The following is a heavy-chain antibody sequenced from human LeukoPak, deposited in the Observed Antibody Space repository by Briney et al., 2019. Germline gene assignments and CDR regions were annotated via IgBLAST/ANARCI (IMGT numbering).Heavy chain of an antibody. V-gene: IGHV3-64D*06. CDR2: ISINGGST. Sequence: GGSLRLSCAASGFTFSRYSMHWVRQAPGRGLECVSAISINGGSTYYADSVKGRFTISRDNSRNTLHLQMSSLRVEDTAVYYCVKDSSSGSYFDYWGQGTLVTVSS. D-gene: IGHD3-10*01. CDR1: GFTFSRYS. CDR3: VKDSSSGSYFDY. J-gene: IGHJ4*02.